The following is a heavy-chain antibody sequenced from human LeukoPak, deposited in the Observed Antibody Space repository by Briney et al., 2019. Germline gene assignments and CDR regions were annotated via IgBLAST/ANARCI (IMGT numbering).Heavy chain of an antibody. D-gene: IGHD6-13*01. Sequence: SEALSLTCTDSGGSIISYYWSWMRQPLRKGLEWIGYIYYSGSTNYNPSLKCRVTISVDTSKNQFSLKLRSVTAADTAVYYCGSAFGYIGFDYWGQGTLVTVSS. J-gene: IGHJ4*02. CDR2: IYYSGST. CDR3: GSAFGYIGFDY. V-gene: IGHV4-59*01. CDR1: GGSIISYY.